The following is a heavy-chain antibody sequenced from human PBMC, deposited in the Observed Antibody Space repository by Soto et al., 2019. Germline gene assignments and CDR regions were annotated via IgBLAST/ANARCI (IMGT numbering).Heavy chain of an antibody. D-gene: IGHD6-13*01. J-gene: IGHJ6*03. CDR2: INHSGST. CDR3: AREGVDSSSWYGYYYYYMDV. V-gene: IGHV4-34*01. CDR1: GGSFSGYY. Sequence: SETLSLTCAVYGGSFSGYYWSWIRQPPGKGLEWIGEINHSGSTNYNPSLKSRVTISVDTSKNQFSLKLSSVTAADTAVYYCAREGVDSSSWYGYYYYYMDVWGKGTTVTVS.